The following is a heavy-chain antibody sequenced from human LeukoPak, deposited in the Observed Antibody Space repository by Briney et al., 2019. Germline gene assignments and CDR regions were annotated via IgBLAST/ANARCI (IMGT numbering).Heavy chain of an antibody. Sequence: SETLSLTRTVSGGSISSSSYYWGWIRQPPGKGLEWIGSIYYSGSTYYNPSLKSRVTISVDTSKNQFSLKLSSVTAADTAVYYCARDRVYYYGSGSEGNAFDPWGQGTLVTVSS. CDR3: ARDRVYYYGSGSEGNAFDP. J-gene: IGHJ5*02. D-gene: IGHD3-10*01. CDR1: GGSISSSSYY. CDR2: IYYSGST. V-gene: IGHV4-39*07.